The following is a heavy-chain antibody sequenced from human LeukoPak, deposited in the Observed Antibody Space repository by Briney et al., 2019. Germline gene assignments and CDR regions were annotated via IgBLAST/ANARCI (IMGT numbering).Heavy chain of an antibody. CDR2: INHSGST. Sequence: MPSETLSLTCAVYGGSFSGYYWSWIRQPPGKGLEWIGEINHSGSTNYNPSLKSRVTISVDTSKNQFSLKLSSVTAADTAVYYCARHHPNYDAFDIWGQGTMVTVSS. D-gene: IGHD1-7*01. V-gene: IGHV4-34*01. J-gene: IGHJ3*02. CDR1: GGSFSGYY. CDR3: ARHHPNYDAFDI.